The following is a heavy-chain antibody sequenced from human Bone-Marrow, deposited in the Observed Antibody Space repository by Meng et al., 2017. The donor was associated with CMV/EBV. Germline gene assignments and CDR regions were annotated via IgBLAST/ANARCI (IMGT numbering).Heavy chain of an antibody. D-gene: IGHD3-3*01. CDR2: INPSGGST. CDR3: ARDGRRVEWFAYYYGMDV. V-gene: IGHV1-46*01. Sequence: ASVKVSCKASGYTFTSYYMHWVRQAPGQGLEWMGIINPSGGSTSYAQKFQGRVTMTRDTSTSTVYMELSSLRSEDTAVYYCARDGRRVEWFAYYYGMDVWGQGTTVTGSS. J-gene: IGHJ6*02. CDR1: GYTFTSYY.